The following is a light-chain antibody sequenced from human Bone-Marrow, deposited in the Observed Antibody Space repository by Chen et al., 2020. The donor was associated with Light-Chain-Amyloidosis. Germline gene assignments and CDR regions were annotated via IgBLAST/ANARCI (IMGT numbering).Light chain of an antibody. CDR1: NIGSTS. CDR3: QVWDRSSDRPV. J-gene: IGLJ3*02. Sequence: SYVLTQPSSVSVAPGQTATIACGGNNIGSTSVHWYQQTPGQAPLLVVYDDSDRPSGIPERLSGADSGSTATLNSSRVEAGDEADYYCQVWDRSSDRPVFGGGTKLTVL. CDR2: DDS. V-gene: IGLV3-21*02.